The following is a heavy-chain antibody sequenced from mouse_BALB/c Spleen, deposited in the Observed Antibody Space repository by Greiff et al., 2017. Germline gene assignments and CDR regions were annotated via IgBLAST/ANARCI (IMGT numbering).Heavy chain of an antibody. CDR2: ISSGGSYT. D-gene: IGHD1-1*01. V-gene: IGHV5-9-4*01. Sequence: EVQGVESGGGLVKPGGSLKLSCAASGFTFSSYAMSWVRQSPEKRLEWVAEISSGGSYTYYPDTVTGRFTISRDNAKNTLYLEMSSLRSEDTAMYYCARGGATVANWYFDVWGAGTTVTVSS. CDR1: GFTFSSYA. J-gene: IGHJ1*01. CDR3: ARGGATVANWYFDV.